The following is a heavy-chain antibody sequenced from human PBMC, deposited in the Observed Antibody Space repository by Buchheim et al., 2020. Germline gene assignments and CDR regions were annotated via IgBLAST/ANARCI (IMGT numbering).Heavy chain of an antibody. CDR3: ARGTPRYYFDF. V-gene: IGHV4-31*03. J-gene: IGHJ4*02. Sequence: QVQLQESGPGLVKPSQTLSLTCTVSGDSMERGGFYWNWIRQHPGMGLEFIGYMYNSGSTYFNPSLRSRVTISADTSKNQFSLKVSCGTAADTAVYFCARGTPRYYFDFWGQGTL. D-gene: IGHD3-10*01. CDR2: MYNSGST. CDR1: GDSMERGGFY.